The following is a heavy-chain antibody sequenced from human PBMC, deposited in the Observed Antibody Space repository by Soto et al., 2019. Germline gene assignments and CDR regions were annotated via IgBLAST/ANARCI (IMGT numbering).Heavy chain of an antibody. CDR3: VSSSGWTPLHLDF. CDR2: ISTYSGNT. Sequence: QVQLVQSGAEVKKPGASVKVSCKASGYGFTSYGLNWVRQAPGQGLEWMGGISTYSGNTNYTQSLKGRLSMTKDTSTNTVFMELRGLTYDDTAVYYCVSSSGWTPLHLDFWGQGTLDTVSS. J-gene: IGHJ4*02. V-gene: IGHV1-18*04. CDR1: GYGFTSYG. D-gene: IGHD6-19*01.